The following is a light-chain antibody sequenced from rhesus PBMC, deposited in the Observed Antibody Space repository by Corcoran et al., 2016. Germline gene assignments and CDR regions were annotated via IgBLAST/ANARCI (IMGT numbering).Light chain of an antibody. CDR1: QGISSW. CDR3: QQYNSAPFT. Sequence: DIQMTQSPSSLSASVGDRVTITCRASQGISSWLAWYQQKPGKAPNLLIYKASSLQSGVPSRFPGSGAGTDFTLTISSLQPEDFATYYCQQYNSAPFTFGPGTKLDIK. V-gene: IGKV1-21*01. J-gene: IGKJ3*01. CDR2: KAS.